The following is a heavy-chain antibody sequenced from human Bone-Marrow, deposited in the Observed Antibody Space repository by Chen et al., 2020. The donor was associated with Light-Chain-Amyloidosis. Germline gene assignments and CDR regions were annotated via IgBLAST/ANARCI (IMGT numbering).Heavy chain of an antibody. CDR3: ATSTLKTFHNFGSGTAYYGMDV. J-gene: IGHJ6*02. Sequence: QVQLVQSGAEVKRPGSSVKVSCRTSGGSFANYAITWVRQAPGQGLEWVGGIIPLFGTPSYAQNFQDRVTITAKRSTTTAYMEVNSLRVEDTAIYFCATSTLKTFHNFGSGTAYYGMDVWGQGTTVTVSS. CDR2: IIPLFGTP. CDR1: GGSFANYA. D-gene: IGHD3-10*01. V-gene: IGHV1-69*06.